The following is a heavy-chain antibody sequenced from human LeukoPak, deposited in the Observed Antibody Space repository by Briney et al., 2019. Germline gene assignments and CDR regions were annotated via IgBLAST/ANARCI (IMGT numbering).Heavy chain of an antibody. CDR2: IWYDGSNK. J-gene: IGHJ4*02. D-gene: IGHD6-19*01. V-gene: IGHV3-33*08. CDR3: ARDTSLPYSSGWYAHFDY. Sequence: AGSLRLSCAASGFSFSGFWMHWVRQAPGKGLEWVAVIWYDGSNKYYADSVRGRFTISRDNSKNTLYLQMNSLRAEDTAVYYCARDTSLPYSSGWYAHFDYWGQGTLVTVSS. CDR1: GFSFSGFW.